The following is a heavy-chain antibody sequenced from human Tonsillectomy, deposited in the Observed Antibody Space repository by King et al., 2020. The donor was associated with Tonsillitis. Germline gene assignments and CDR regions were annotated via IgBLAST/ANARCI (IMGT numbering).Heavy chain of an antibody. J-gene: IGHJ3*02. CDR3: AREGIAAAVTNDAVDI. D-gene: IGHD6-13*01. CDR1: GFTFGDYG. Sequence: VQLVESGGGVVRPGGSLRLSCAASGFTFGDYGMSWVRQAPGKGLEWVSGINWSGGRTVYADSVKGRFTISRDNAKNSLYLHMNSLRAEDTAWYYCAREGIAAAVTNDAVDIWGQGTMVTGSS. V-gene: IGHV3-20*04. CDR2: INWSGGRT.